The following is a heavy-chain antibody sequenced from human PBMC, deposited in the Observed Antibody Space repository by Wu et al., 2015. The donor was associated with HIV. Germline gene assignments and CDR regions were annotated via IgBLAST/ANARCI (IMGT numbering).Heavy chain of an antibody. J-gene: IGHJ6*03. CDR3: ARDPGSGRTYYFMDV. V-gene: IGHV1-69*05. Sequence: QVQLVQSGAEVKKPGSSVKVSCKASGGTFSSYAISWVRQAPGQGLEWMGRIIPIFGTANYAQKFQGRVTMTRDTSVSTVYMELSRLRSDDTAVYYCARDPGSGRTYYFMDVVGTKGPRSPSP. D-gene: IGHD3-10*01. CDR1: GGTFSSYA. CDR2: IIPIFGTA.